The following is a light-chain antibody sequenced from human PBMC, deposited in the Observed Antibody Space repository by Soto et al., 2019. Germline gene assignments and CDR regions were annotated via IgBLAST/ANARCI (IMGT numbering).Light chain of an antibody. CDR2: GAS. V-gene: IGKV3-20*01. CDR3: QQYGSSGT. Sequence: EIMLAQYPGTLDLSPGERATLCCRASQSVSNNYLAWYQQKPGQAPRLLIYGASNRATGIPDRFSGSGSGTDFTLTISRLEPEDFAVYYCQQYGSSGTVGQGTKVDIK. CDR1: QSVSNNY. J-gene: IGKJ1*01.